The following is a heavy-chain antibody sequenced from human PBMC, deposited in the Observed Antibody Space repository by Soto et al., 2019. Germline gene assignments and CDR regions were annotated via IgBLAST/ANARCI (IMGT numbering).Heavy chain of an antibody. CDR2: ISSSSGHI. J-gene: IGHJ4*02. Sequence: GGSLRLSCVTSGFTFSTYSMKWVRQAPGRGLEWVSSISSSSGHIYFADSVKGRFTISRDNAKNSMYLQMDSLRAEETAVYYCARAGVAAFDQWGKGPLVTVSS. D-gene: IGHD6-13*01. CDR1: GFTFSTYS. V-gene: IGHV3-21*01. CDR3: ARAGVAAFDQ.